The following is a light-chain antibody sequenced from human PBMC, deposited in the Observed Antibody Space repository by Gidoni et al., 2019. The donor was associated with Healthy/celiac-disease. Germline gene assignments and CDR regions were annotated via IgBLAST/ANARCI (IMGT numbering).Light chain of an antibody. CDR3: QQYNSYSWT. Sequence: DIQMTKSPSTLSASVGDRVTITCRASQSISSWLAWYQQKPGKAPKLLIYDASSLESGVPSRFSGSGSGTEFTLTISSLQPDDCATYYCQQYNSYSWTFGQGTKVEIK. CDR1: QSISSW. CDR2: DAS. J-gene: IGKJ1*01. V-gene: IGKV1-5*01.